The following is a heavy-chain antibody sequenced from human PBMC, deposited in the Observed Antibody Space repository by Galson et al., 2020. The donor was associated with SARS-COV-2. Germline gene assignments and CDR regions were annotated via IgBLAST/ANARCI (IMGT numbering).Heavy chain of an antibody. V-gene: IGHV4-30-4*07. CDR1: GGSVNSGGYS. J-gene: IGHJ4*02. Sequence: SETLSLTCAVSGGSVNSGGYSWSWIRQPPGKGLEWIGYIYYSGGTYYNPSLKSRVTISVDTSKNQLSLKLSSVTAADTAVYYCAGYDFWSASYSWGQGTLFTVSS. CDR2: IYYSGGT. D-gene: IGHD3-3*01. CDR3: AGYDFWSASYS.